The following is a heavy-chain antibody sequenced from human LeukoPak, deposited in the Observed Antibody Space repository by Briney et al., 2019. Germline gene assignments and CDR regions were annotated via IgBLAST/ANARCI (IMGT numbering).Heavy chain of an antibody. J-gene: IGHJ3*02. V-gene: IGHV1-46*01. Sequence: ASVTVSCTASGYTFTGYYMHWVRQAPGQGLEWMGIINPSGGSTSYAQKFQGRVTMTRDTSTSTVYMELSSLRSENTAVYYCARDSKGGDAFDIWGQGTMVTVSS. CDR1: GYTFTGYY. CDR3: ARDSKGGDAFDI. CDR2: INPSGGST. D-gene: IGHD3-16*01.